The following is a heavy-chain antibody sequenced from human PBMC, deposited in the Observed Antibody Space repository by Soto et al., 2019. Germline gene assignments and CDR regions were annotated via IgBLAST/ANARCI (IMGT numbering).Heavy chain of an antibody. D-gene: IGHD1-1*01. Sequence: SETLSLTCTVAGGFIGGWSRQCPDKGLEWIGYIYRSGRYNYNPSLESRLTISIDTSKNQFSLRLASVTAADTAVYYCARTLPNRQLFDSWSQGPLVTVSS. V-gene: IGHV4-4*09. CDR1: GGFIG. CDR2: IYRSGRY. CDR3: ARTLPNRQLFDS. J-gene: IGHJ4*02.